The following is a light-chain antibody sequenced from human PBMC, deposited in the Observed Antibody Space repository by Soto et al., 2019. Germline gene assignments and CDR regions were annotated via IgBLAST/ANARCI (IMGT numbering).Light chain of an antibody. CDR1: QSISSW. V-gene: IGKV1-5*03. J-gene: IGKJ1*01. CDR3: QHYNSYPA. Sequence: DIQMTQSPSTLSASVGDRVTITCRASQSISSWLAWYQQKPGKAPKLLIYKASNLESGVPSRFSGSGSGTEFTLTISSLPPDDFATYYCQHYNSYPAFGQGTKVEIK. CDR2: KAS.